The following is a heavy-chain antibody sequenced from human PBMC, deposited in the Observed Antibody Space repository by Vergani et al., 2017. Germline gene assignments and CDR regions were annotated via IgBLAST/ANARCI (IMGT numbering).Heavy chain of an antibody. CDR2: IYHSGST. J-gene: IGHJ6*03. CDR3: ARGGIAARPYYYYYYMDV. Sequence: QVQLQESGPGLVKPSETLSLTCAVSGYSISSGYYWGWIRQPPGKGLEWIGSIYHSGSTYYNPSLKSRVTISVDTSKNQFSLKLSSVTAADTAVYYCARGGIAARPYYYYYYMDVWGKGTTVTVSS. V-gene: IGHV4-38-2*01. CDR1: GYSISSGYY. D-gene: IGHD6-6*01.